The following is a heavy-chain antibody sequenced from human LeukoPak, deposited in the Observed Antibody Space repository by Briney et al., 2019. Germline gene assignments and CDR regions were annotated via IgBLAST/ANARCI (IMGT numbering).Heavy chain of an antibody. Sequence: PSETLSLTCAVSGGSISSGGYSWSWIRQPPGKGLEWIGYIYYSGSTYYNPSLKSRVTISVDTSKNQFSLKLSSVTAADTAVYYCARYMTTESFFDYWGQGTLVTVSS. D-gene: IGHD4-17*01. CDR3: ARYMTTESFFDY. J-gene: IGHJ4*02. CDR1: GGSISSGGYS. V-gene: IGHV4-30-4*07. CDR2: IYYSGST.